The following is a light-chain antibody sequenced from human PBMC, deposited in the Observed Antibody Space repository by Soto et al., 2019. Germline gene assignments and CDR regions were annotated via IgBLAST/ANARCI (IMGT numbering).Light chain of an antibody. CDR3: QQRINWPPLT. V-gene: IGKV3-11*01. CDR1: QSVSSY. Sequence: EIVLTQSPATLSLSPGERATLSCRASQSVSSYLAWYQQKPGQGPRLLIYDASNRAPGIPARFSGSGSGTDFTLTISSLEPEDFAVYYCQQRINWPPLTFGGGIKVEIK. J-gene: IGKJ4*01. CDR2: DAS.